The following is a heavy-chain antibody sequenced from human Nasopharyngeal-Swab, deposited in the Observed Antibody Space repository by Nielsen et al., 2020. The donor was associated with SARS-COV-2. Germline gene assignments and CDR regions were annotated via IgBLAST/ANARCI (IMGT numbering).Heavy chain of an antibody. CDR1: GGSISSSSCY. Sequence: SETLSLTCTVSGGSISSSSCYWGWIRQPPGKGLEWIGSIYYSESTYYTPSLKSRVTISVDTSKNQFSLKLNSVTAADTAVYYCARGYSYGECFQHWGQGTLVTVSS. J-gene: IGHJ1*01. V-gene: IGHV4-39*07. CDR3: ARGYSYGECFQH. D-gene: IGHD5-18*01. CDR2: IYYSEST.